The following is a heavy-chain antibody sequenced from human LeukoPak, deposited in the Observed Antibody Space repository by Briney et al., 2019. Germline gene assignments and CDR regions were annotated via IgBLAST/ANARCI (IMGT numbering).Heavy chain of an antibody. D-gene: IGHD4-17*01. Sequence: PGRSLRLSCAASGFTFSSYAMHWVRQAPGKGLEWVAVISYDGSNKYYADSVKGRFTISRDNSKNTLYLQMNSLRAEDTAVYYCATGPMTTVTTVSRDAFDIWGQGTMVTVSS. V-gene: IGHV3-30*04. CDR2: ISYDGSNK. J-gene: IGHJ3*02. CDR1: GFTFSSYA. CDR3: ATGPMTTVTTVSRDAFDI.